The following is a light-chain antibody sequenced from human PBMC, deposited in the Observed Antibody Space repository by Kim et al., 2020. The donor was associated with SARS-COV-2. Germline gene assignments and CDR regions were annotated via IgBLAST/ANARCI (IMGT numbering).Light chain of an antibody. Sequence: SSELTQDPAVSVALGQTVRITCQGDSLRNYYASWYRQKPGQAPELVIHGKSNRPSGIPDRFSGSSSGNTASLTITGAQAEDEGDYYCNSRDSSGYHRVFGGGTQLTVL. CDR2: GKS. CDR1: SLRNYY. V-gene: IGLV3-19*01. J-gene: IGLJ3*02. CDR3: NSRDSSGYHRV.